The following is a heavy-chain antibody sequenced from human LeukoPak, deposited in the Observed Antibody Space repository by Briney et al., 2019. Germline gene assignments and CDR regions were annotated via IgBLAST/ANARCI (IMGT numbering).Heavy chain of an antibody. D-gene: IGHD1-26*01. J-gene: IGHJ3*02. CDR3: ARATPYSGSYPIAFDI. CDR1: GYTFTSYY. V-gene: IGHV1-46*01. Sequence: GASVKVSCKASGYTFTSYYMHWVRQAPGQGPEWMGIINPSGGSTSYAQKFQGRVTMTRDTSTSTVYMELSSLRSEDTAVYYCARATPYSGSYPIAFDIWGQGTMVTVSS. CDR2: INPSGGST.